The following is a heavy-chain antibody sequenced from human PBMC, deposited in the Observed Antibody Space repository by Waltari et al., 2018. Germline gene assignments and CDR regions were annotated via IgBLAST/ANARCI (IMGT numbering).Heavy chain of an antibody. Sequence: EVQLVETGGGLIQPGGSLRLSCAASGFTVSSNYMSWVRQAPGKGLEWVSVIYSGGSTYSADSVKGRFTISRDNSKNTLYLQMNSLRAEDTAVYYCARVPMPLIAARQYWYFDLWGRGTLVTVSS. CDR2: IYSGGST. V-gene: IGHV3-53*02. CDR3: ARVPMPLIAARQYWYFDL. D-gene: IGHD6-6*01. CDR1: GFTVSSNY. J-gene: IGHJ2*01.